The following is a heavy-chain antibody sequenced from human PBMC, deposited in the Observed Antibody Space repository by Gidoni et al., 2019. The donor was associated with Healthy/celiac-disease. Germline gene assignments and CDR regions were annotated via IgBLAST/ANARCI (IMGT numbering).Heavy chain of an antibody. D-gene: IGHD3-22*01. CDR2: ISWNSGSI. J-gene: IGHJ4*02. Sequence: EVQLVESGGGLGQPGRSLRLSCAASGFPFDDYAMHWVRQAPGKGLEWVSGISWNSGSIGYADSVKGRFTISRDNAKNSLYLQMNSLRAEDTALYYCAKDAYDSSGYYYPNWGQGTLVTVSS. CDR3: AKDAYDSSGYYYPN. CDR1: GFPFDDYA. V-gene: IGHV3-9*01.